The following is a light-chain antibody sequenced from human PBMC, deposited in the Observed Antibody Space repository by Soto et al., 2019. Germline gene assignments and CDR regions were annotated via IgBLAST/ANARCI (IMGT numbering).Light chain of an antibody. CDR3: QQSYTFIRT. Sequence: DIQMTQSPSSLSASVGDRVTITCRASETISSYVNWYRQKPGRAPELLIYAASTLHTGVPSRFSGSGSGTDFTLTISSLRPEDFATYYCQQSYTFIRTFGQGTNV. CDR1: ETISSY. CDR2: AAS. V-gene: IGKV1-39*01. J-gene: IGKJ1*01.